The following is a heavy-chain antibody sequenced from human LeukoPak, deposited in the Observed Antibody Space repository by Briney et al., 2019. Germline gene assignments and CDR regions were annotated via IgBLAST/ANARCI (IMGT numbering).Heavy chain of an antibody. CDR3: ATDLTGPEDY. CDR2: ISWDGFST. J-gene: IGHJ4*02. V-gene: IGHV3-43*01. Sequence: GGSLRLSCAASGFTFDDYTMHWVRQAPGKGLEWVSLISWDGFSTYYADSLKGRFTISRDNAKNTLYLQMNSLRADDTAVYYCATDLTGPEDYWGQGTLVTVSS. CDR1: GFTFDDYT.